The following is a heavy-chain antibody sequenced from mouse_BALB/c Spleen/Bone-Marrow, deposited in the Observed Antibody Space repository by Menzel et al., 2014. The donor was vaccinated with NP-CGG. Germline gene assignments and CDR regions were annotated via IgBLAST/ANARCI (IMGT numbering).Heavy chain of an antibody. Sequence: EVQGVESGGGLVQPGGSLRLSCATSGFTFTDYYMSWVRQPPGKALEWLGFIRNKANGYTTEYSASVKGRSTISRDNSQSICYLQMNPLIAEDSATYFCAREIINEYHWYFVGWVAWTTVTVSS. V-gene: IGHV7-3*02. CDR2: IRNKANGYTT. J-gene: IGHJ1*01. D-gene: IGHD5-1*01. CDR1: GFTFTDYY. CDR3: AREIINEYHWYFVG.